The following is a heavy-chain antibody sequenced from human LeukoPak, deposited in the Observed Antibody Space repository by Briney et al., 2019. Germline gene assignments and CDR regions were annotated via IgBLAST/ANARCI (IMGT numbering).Heavy chain of an antibody. CDR3: ARGGQDSSGYPFDY. CDR2: IWYDGSNK. V-gene: IGHV3-33*01. CDR1: GFTFSSYG. J-gene: IGHJ4*02. Sequence: GGSLRLSCAVSGFTFSSYGMHWVRQAPGKGLEWVAVIWYDGSNKYYADSVKGRFTISRDNSKNTLYLQMNSLRAEDTAVYYCARGGQDSSGYPFDYWGQGTLVTVSS. D-gene: IGHD3-22*01.